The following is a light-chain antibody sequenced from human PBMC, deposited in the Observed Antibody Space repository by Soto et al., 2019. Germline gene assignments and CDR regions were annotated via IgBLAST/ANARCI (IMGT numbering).Light chain of an antibody. J-gene: IGLJ3*02. Sequence: QSALTQPASVSGSPGQSITISCTGTSSDVGSYNLVSWYQQHPGKAPKLIIYEGSKRPSGVSNRFSGSKSGNTASLTISGLQAEDEADYCCSYAGSNTWVFGGGTQLTVL. CDR1: SSDVGSYNL. CDR2: EGS. CDR3: CSYAGSNTWV. V-gene: IGLV2-23*01.